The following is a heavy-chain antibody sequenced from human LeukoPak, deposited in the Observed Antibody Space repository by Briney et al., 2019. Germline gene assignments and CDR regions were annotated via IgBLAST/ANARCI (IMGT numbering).Heavy chain of an antibody. D-gene: IGHD6-6*01. CDR3: AKGSLAAKGYFDY. CDR1: GFTFSSYA. J-gene: IGHJ4*02. CDR2: ISGSGGST. V-gene: IGHV3-23*01. Sequence: GGSLRLSCAASGFTFSSYAMSWVRQAPGKGLEWVSAISGSGGSTYYADSVKGRFTISRDNSKNTLYLQMNSLRAEDTAVYYYAKGSLAAKGYFDYWGQGTLVTVSS.